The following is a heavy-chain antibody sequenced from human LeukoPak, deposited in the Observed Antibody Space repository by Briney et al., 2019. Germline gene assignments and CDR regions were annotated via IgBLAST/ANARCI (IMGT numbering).Heavy chain of an antibody. V-gene: IGHV3-21*01. CDR2: ISRSSSYI. CDR1: GFTFSSYS. Sequence: GGSLRLSCAASGFTFSSYSMNWVRQAPGKGLEWVSSISRSSSYIYYADSVKGRFTISRDNAKNSLYLQMNSLRAEDTAVYYCARDRDSGTYYYGMDVWGQGTTVTVSS. D-gene: IGHD1-26*01. CDR3: ARDRDSGTYYYGMDV. J-gene: IGHJ6*02.